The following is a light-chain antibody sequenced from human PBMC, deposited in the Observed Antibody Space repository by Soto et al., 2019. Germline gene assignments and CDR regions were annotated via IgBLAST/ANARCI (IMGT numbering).Light chain of an antibody. Sequence: EIVMTQSPATLSVSPGERATLSCRASQSVCSNVAWYQQKPGQPPRLLIYGASTSATGIPARFSGSGSGTEFTLTISSLQSEDVAVYYCQQYNNLPLTFGGGTKVEIK. CDR1: QSVCSN. V-gene: IGKV3-15*01. J-gene: IGKJ4*01. CDR2: GAS. CDR3: QQYNNLPLT.